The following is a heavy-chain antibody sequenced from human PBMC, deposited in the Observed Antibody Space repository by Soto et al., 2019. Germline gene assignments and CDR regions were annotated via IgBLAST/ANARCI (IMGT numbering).Heavy chain of an antibody. Sequence: QVQLVQSGAEVKKPGASVKVSCKASGYTFTSYDINWVRQATGQGLEWMGWMNPNSGNTGYAQKSQXTVTMTRNTSISTAYMELSSLRSEDPAVYYCAREKPSYGMDVWGQGTTVTVSS. J-gene: IGHJ6*02. CDR1: GYTFTSYD. V-gene: IGHV1-8*01. CDR3: AREKPSYGMDV. CDR2: MNPNSGNT.